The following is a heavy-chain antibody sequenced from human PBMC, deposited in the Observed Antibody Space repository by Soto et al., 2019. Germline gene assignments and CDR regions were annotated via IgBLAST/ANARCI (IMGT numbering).Heavy chain of an antibody. CDR2: ISHDGSYK. Sequence: VGSLRLSCAASGFSFTTYVMHWVRQAPGKGLEWVAVISHDGSYKYYGDAVKGRFTISRDTSKNAVYLEMKSLRPEDTAVYYCAKGLLAIVGTTLPRDAFNIWGQGTMVTVSS. V-gene: IGHV3-30*18. CDR1: GFSFTTYV. CDR3: AKGLLAIVGTTLPRDAFNI. J-gene: IGHJ3*02. D-gene: IGHD1-26*01.